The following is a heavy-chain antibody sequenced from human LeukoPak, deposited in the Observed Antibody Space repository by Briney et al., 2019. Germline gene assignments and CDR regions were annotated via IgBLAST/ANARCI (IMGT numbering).Heavy chain of an antibody. D-gene: IGHD1-26*01. CDR2: ISSSGTTI. CDR3: ARGWDRAHPTGFEFDV. V-gene: IGHV3-48*03. CDR1: GFTFSSYE. J-gene: IGHJ4*02. Sequence: GGSLRLSCAASGFTFSSYEMNWVRQAPGKGLEGVLFISSSGTTINQPDSVKGRFTISRDNAKNSVHLQMDNLRVEDTAVYYCARGWDRAHPTGFEFDVWGQGTLVTVSS.